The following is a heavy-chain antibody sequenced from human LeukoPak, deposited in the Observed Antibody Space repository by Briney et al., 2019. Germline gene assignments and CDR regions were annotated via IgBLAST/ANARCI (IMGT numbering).Heavy chain of an antibody. Sequence: GGSLRLSCAASGFTFSDYYMSWIRQAPGKGLEWVSYISSSGTTIYYADSVKGRFTISRDNAKNSLYLQMNSLRAEDTAVYYCARAPIVVVPMTFDYWGQGTLVTVSS. J-gene: IGHJ4*02. CDR2: ISSSGTTI. CDR3: ARAPIVVVPMTFDY. CDR1: GFTFSDYY. D-gene: IGHD2-2*01. V-gene: IGHV3-11*04.